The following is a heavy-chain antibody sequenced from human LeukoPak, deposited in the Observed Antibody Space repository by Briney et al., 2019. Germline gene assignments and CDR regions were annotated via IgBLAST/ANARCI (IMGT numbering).Heavy chain of an antibody. Sequence: SETLPLTCTVSGGSISSYYWSWIRQPPGKGLEWIGYIYYSGSTNYNPSLKSRVAISVDTSKNQFSLKLSSVTAADTAVYYCARRGYCDSSGSFAFDIWGQGTMVTVSS. V-gene: IGHV4-59*01. CDR2: IYYSGST. CDR3: ARRGYCDSSGSFAFDI. J-gene: IGHJ3*02. CDR1: GGSISSYY. D-gene: IGHD3-22*01.